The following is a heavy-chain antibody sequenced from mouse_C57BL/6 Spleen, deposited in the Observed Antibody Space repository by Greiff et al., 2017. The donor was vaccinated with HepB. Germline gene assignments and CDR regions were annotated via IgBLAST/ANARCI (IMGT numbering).Heavy chain of an antibody. D-gene: IGHD4-1*01. CDR3: ARALTVLDD. CDR1: GYSITSGYY. J-gene: IGHJ2*01. Sequence: VQLKQSGPGLVKPSPSLSLTCPVTGYSITSGYYWNWIRQFPGNKLEWMGYISYDGSNNYNPSLKNRISITRDTSKNQLFLKLNSVTTEDTATYYCARALTVLDDWGQGTTLTVSS. CDR2: ISYDGSN. V-gene: IGHV3-6*01.